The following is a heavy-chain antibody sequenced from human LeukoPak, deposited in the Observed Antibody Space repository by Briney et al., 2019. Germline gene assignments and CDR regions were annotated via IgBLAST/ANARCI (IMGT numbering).Heavy chain of an antibody. J-gene: IGHJ4*02. CDR3: AKADCSSTSCHPFDY. Sequence: GGSLRLSCAASGFTFDDYAMHWVRQAPGKGLEWVSGISWNSGSIGYADSVKGRFTISRDNAKNSLYLQMNSLRAEDTALYYCAKADCSSTSCHPFDYWGQGTLVTVSS. CDR1: GFTFDDYA. V-gene: IGHV3-9*01. CDR2: ISWNSGSI. D-gene: IGHD2-2*01.